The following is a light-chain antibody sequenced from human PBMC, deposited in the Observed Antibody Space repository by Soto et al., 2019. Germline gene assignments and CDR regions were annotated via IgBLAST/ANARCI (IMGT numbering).Light chain of an antibody. V-gene: IGKV2-30*01. Sequence: DVAMTQSPLSLPVTLGQPASISCRSSQSLTYSDGNTYLNWFHLRPGQSPRRLIYKVSNRDSGVPDGFSGRGSGSDFTLKISRVEAEDVGVDYCMQGTRWPPYTFGQGPKLGIK. CDR2: KVS. CDR1: QSLTYSDGNTY. CDR3: MQGTRWPPYT. J-gene: IGKJ2*01.